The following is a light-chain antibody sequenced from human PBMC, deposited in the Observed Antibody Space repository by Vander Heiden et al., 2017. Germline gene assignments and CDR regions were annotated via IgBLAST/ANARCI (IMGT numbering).Light chain of an antibody. J-gene: IGKJ3*01. CDR1: QRISSY. CDR2: AAS. V-gene: IGKV1-39*01. CDR3: QQSYSTPFT. Sequence: DIQITQSPPSLSASVGDRVTITCRASQRISSYLNWYQQKPGTAPKLLIYAASSLQSGVPSMFSGSGSATDFTLTISMLQPEDFATYYCQQSYSTPFTFGPGTKVDIK.